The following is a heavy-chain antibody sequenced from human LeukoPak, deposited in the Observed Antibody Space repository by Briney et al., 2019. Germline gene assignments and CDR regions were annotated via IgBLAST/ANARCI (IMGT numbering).Heavy chain of an antibody. CDR3: ARAIAVDSIDY. V-gene: IGHV4-34*01. D-gene: IGHD6-19*01. Sequence: SETLSLTCAVYGGSFSGYYWSWIRQPPGKGLEWIGEINHSGSTNYNPSLKSRVTISVDTSKNQFSLRLSSVTAADTAVYYCARAIAVDSIDYWGQGTLVTVSS. CDR1: GGSFSGYY. CDR2: INHSGST. J-gene: IGHJ4*02.